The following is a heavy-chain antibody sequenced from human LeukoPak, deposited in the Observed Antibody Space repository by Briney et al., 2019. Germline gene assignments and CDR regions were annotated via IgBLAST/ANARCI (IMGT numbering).Heavy chain of an antibody. J-gene: IGHJ3*02. CDR3: AREGTVGATTAPTVAFDI. V-gene: IGHV1-69-2*01. Sequence: GASVKVSCKTSGYTFTDYYMHWVQQAPGKGLEWMGRVDPEDGETIYAEKFQGRVTITADTSTDTAYMELSSLRSEDTAVYYCAREGTVGATTAPTVAFDIWGXXXMVTVSS. D-gene: IGHD1-26*01. CDR2: VDPEDGET. CDR1: GYTFTDYY.